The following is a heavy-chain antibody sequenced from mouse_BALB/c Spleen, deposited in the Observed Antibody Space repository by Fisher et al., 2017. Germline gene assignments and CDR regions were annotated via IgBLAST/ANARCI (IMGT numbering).Heavy chain of an antibody. V-gene: IGHV1-26*01. Sequence: KFKGKATLTVDKSSSTAYMELLSLTSEDSAVYYCAARSTMITTGAMDYWGQGTSVTVSS. J-gene: IGHJ4*01. CDR3: AARSTMITTGAMDY. D-gene: IGHD2-4*01.